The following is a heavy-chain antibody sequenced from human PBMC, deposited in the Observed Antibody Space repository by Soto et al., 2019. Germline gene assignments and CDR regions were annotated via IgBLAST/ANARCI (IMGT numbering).Heavy chain of an antibody. CDR2: IYYSGST. CDR3: ARTVKPESTFDY. J-gene: IGHJ4*02. Sequence: QVQLQESGPGLVKPSQTLSLTCSVSGGYISSGGYYWSWIRQHPGKGLEWIGYIYYSGSTYYNPSLKSRVTISVDTSKNQFSLEVRSVTAADTAVYYCARTVKPESTFDYWGQGTLVTVSS. D-gene: IGHD2-2*01. CDR1: GGYISSGGYY. V-gene: IGHV4-31*03.